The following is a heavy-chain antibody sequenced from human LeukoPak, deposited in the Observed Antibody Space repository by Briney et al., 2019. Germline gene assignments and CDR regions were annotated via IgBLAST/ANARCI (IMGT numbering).Heavy chain of an antibody. CDR1: GFTFSSHW. CDR3: ARWVRGTFDY. Sequence: GGSLRLSCAASGFTFSSHWMSWVRQAPGKGLEWVANIKQDGSEKYYVDSVKGRFTISRDNAKNSLYLQMNSLRAEDTAVYYCARWVRGTFDYWGQGTLVTVSS. V-gene: IGHV3-7*01. D-gene: IGHD1-26*01. CDR2: IKQDGSEK. J-gene: IGHJ4*02.